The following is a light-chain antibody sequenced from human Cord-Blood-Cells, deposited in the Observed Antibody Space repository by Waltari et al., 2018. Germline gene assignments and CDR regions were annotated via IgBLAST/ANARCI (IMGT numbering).Light chain of an antibody. CDR1: QIVLYSSNNKNY. V-gene: IGKV4-1*01. CDR2: WAS. J-gene: IGKJ1*01. CDR3: QQYYSTPT. Sequence: DIVMTQSPDSLAVSLGERATIHCKSSQIVLYSSNNKNYLAWYQQKPGQPPKLLIYWASTRESGVPDRFSGSGSGTDFTLTISSLQAEDVAVYYCQQYYSTPTFGQGTKVEIK.